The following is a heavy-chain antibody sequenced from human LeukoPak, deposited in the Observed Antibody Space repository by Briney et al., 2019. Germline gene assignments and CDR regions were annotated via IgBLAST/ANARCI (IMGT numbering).Heavy chain of an antibody. Sequence: PSETLSLTCAVYGGSFSGYYWSWIRQPPGKGLEWIGYICYSGSTNYNPSRKSRVTISVDTSKNQFSLKLSSVTAADTAVYYCARLRTYYYDSSVYPNPLLDYWGQGTLVTVSS. D-gene: IGHD3-22*01. J-gene: IGHJ4*02. V-gene: IGHV4-59*08. CDR1: GGSFSGYY. CDR2: ICYSGST. CDR3: ARLRTYYYDSSVYPNPLLDY.